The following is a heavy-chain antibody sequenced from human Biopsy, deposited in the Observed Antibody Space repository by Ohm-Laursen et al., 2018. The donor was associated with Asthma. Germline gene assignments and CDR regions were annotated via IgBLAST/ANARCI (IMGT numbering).Heavy chain of an antibody. CDR2: IYYSGST. CDR1: GGSISSYY. J-gene: IGHJ4*02. D-gene: IGHD6-6*01. Sequence: SETLSLTCTVSGGSISSYYWSWIRQPPGKGLEWIGYIYYSGSTNYNPSLKSRVTISVDTSKNQFSLKLSSVTAADTAVYYCARGGWGQLGLGYWGQGTLVTVPS. V-gene: IGHV4-59*01. CDR3: ARGGWGQLGLGY.